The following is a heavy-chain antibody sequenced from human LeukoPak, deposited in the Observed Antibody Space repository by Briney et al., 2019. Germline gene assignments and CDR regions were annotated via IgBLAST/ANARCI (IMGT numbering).Heavy chain of an antibody. D-gene: IGHD2-2*01. Sequence: SETLSLTCAVSGYSISSGYYWGWIRQPPGKGLGWIGSIYHSGSTYYNPSLKSRVTISVDTSKNQFSLKLSSVTAADTAVYYCARVQHTRYYYYYYMDVWGKGTTVTVSS. CDR2: IYHSGST. CDR3: ARVQHTRYYYYYYMDV. J-gene: IGHJ6*03. V-gene: IGHV4-38-2*01. CDR1: GYSISSGYY.